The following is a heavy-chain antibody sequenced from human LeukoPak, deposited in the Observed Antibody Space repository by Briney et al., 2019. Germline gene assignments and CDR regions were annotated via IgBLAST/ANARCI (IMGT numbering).Heavy chain of an antibody. CDR3: AGGYSSGQCYY. J-gene: IGHJ4*02. D-gene: IGHD6-19*01. CDR2: IYYSGST. V-gene: IGHV4-39*01. CDR1: GGSISSSSYY. Sequence: SETLSLTCTVSGGSISSSSYYWGWIRQHPGKGLEWIGSIYYSGSTYYNPSLKSRVTISVDTSKNQFSLKLSSVTAADTAVYYCAGGYSSGQCYYWGQGTLVTVSS.